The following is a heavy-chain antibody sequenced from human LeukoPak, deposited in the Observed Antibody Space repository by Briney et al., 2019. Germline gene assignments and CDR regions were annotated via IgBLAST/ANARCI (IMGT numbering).Heavy chain of an antibody. Sequence: GGSLRLSCAASGFTVSSNYMSWVRQAPGKGLEWVSVIYSGGSTYYADSVKGRFTISRDNSKNTLYLQMNSLRAEDTAVYYCARAYGSTMPPDYWGQGTLVTVSS. CDR3: ARAYGSTMPPDY. J-gene: IGHJ4*02. V-gene: IGHV3-66*01. D-gene: IGHD2-2*01. CDR1: GFTVSSNY. CDR2: IYSGGST.